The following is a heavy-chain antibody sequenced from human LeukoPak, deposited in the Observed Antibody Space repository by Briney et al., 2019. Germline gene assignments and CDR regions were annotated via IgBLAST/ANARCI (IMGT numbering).Heavy chain of an antibody. CDR2: INNDGTDT. J-gene: IGHJ3*01. Sequence: GGSLRLSCAASGFTFRSFWIHWVRQAPGKGLVWVGRINNDGTDTIYADSVKGRLTVSRDNAKNTLYLQMNSLRVEDTAVYFCARGGFSHGFDVWGQGTVVTVSS. D-gene: IGHD5-12*01. CDR1: GFTFRSFW. V-gene: IGHV3-74*01. CDR3: ARGGFSHGFDV.